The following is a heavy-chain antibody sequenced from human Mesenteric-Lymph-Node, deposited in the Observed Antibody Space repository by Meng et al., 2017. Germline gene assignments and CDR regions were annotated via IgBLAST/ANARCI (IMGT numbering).Heavy chain of an antibody. CDR2: IIHGGSP. CDR3: ARRPTGIDY. CDR1: GGSFSGYY. J-gene: IGHJ4*02. D-gene: IGHD2-8*02. Sequence: QVQLQQWGAGLLKPSEPLSLTCAVYGGSFSGYYWSWIRQPPGKGLEWIGEIIHGGSPSYNPSLKSRVTISIDTSKNQLSLMLSSVTAADTAVYYCARRPTGIDYWGQGTLAPSPQ. V-gene: IGHV4-34*12.